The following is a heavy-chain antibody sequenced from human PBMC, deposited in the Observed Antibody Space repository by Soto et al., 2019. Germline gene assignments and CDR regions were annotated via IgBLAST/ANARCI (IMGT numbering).Heavy chain of an antibody. D-gene: IGHD2-21*02. Sequence: SETLSLTCTVSGGSISSYYWSWIRQPPGKGLEWIGYIYYSGSTNYNPSLKSRVTISVDTSKNQFSLKLSSVTAADTAVYYCARDRGYWYCGGDCRRFDPWGQGALVTVSS. CDR2: IYYSGST. V-gene: IGHV4-59*01. J-gene: IGHJ5*02. CDR1: GGSISSYY. CDR3: ARDRGYWYCGGDCRRFDP.